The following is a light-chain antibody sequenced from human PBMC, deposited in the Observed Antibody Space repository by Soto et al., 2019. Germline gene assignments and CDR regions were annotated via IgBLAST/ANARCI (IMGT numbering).Light chain of an antibody. J-gene: IGKJ1*01. CDR2: WAS. V-gene: IGKV4-1*01. CDR1: QSVLYSYNYKNH. CDR3: QQYYSLPGT. Sequence: DIVMTQSPDSLAVSLGERATINCKSSQSVLYSYNYKNHLAWYQHKPGQPPKLLIYWASTRESGVPDRFSGSESETDFTLTISSLQAEDVAVYYCQQYYSLPGTFGQGTKVEIK.